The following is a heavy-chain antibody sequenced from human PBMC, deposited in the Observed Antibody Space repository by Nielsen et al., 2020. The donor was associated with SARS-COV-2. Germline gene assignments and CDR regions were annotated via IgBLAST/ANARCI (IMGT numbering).Heavy chain of an antibody. CDR3: ARGAGGTLVPASLLWFDP. J-gene: IGHJ5*02. V-gene: IGHV1-46*01. CDR2: VHPSGVGT. Sequence: ASVKVSCKASGGTFSSYAVSWVRQAPGQGLEWMGVVHPSGVGTTYAQNFQGRVTMTTDTSTNTVNMDVSSLRSEDTAVYFCARGAGGTLVPASLLWFDPWGQGTQVTVSS. D-gene: IGHD1-26*01. CDR1: GGTFSSYA.